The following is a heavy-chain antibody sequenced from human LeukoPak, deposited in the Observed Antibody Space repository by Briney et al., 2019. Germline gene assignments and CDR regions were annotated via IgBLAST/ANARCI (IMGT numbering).Heavy chain of an antibody. CDR3: ARGAADGLYYMDV. D-gene: IGHD6-13*01. CDR1: GFTFDDYG. CDR2: INWNGDRR. J-gene: IGHJ6*03. V-gene: IGHV3-20*04. Sequence: GGPLRLSCAASGFTFDDYGMSWVRQAPGKGLEWVSGINWNGDRRDYADSVKGRFTMSRDNAKNSLYLQMNSLRAEDTGFYYCARGAADGLYYMDVWGKGTTVTVSS.